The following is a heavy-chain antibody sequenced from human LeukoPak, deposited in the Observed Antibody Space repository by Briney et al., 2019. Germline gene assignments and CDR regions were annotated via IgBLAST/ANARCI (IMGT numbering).Heavy chain of an antibody. D-gene: IGHD3-9*01. J-gene: IGHJ4*02. CDR1: GFTFSSYA. CDR2: ISGGGGST. CDR3: AKFNDILTGYFDY. Sequence: GGSLRLSCAASGFTFSSYAMSWVRQSPGKGLEGVSAISGGGGSTYYAYYTDSVKGRFTISRDNSKNTLYLQMNSLRAEDTAVYFCAKFNDILTGYFDYWGQGTLVTVSS. V-gene: IGHV3-23*01.